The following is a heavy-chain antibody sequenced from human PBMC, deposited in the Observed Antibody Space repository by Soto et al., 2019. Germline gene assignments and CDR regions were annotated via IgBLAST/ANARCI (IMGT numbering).Heavy chain of an antibody. Sequence: SETLSLTCAVCGGSGWSLRGYYWSWIRQPPGKGLEWIGEINHSGSTNYNPSLKSRVTISVDTSKNQFSLKLNSMTAADTAVYYCARHNYGSGSTYFDYWGQGTLVTVSS. V-gene: IGHV4-34*01. J-gene: IGHJ4*02. CDR3: ARHNYGSGSTYFDY. CDR2: INHSGST. D-gene: IGHD3-10*01. CDR1: GGSGWSLRGYY.